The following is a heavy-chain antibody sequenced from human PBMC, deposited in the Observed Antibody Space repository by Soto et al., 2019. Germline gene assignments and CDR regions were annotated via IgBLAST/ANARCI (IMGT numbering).Heavy chain of an antibody. Sequence: SETLSLTCTVSGGSISSYYWSWIRQPPGKGLEWIGYIYYSGSTNYNPSLKSRVTISVDTSKNQFSLKLSSVTAADTAVYYCARAADNYDILTGSGGWFDPWGQGTLVT. J-gene: IGHJ5*02. D-gene: IGHD3-9*01. CDR2: IYYSGST. CDR1: GGSISSYY. V-gene: IGHV4-59*01. CDR3: ARAADNYDILTGSGGWFDP.